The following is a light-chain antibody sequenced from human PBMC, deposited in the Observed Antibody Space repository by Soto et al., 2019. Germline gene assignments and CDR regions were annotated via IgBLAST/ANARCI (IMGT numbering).Light chain of an antibody. CDR3: QQYSSSSGYT. V-gene: IGKV3-20*01. J-gene: IGKJ2*01. CDR2: GTS. CDR1: QKIATQF. Sequence: VLTQSPGTLSLSPGERATLSCRASQKIATQFFTWYQQRPGQAPRVLIYGTSTRATGIPDRFSGSGSGTDFTLTISRLEPEDFAVYYCQQYSSSSGYTFGQGTKLKIK.